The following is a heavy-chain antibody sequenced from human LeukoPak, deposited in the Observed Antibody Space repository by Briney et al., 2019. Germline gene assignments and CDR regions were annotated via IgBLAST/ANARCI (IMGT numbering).Heavy chain of an antibody. D-gene: IGHD6-13*01. Sequence: GGSLRLSCTASGLAFSSYGMHWARQAPGKGLEWVAFMQYDGSQIYYADSVKGRFTISRDNSKNALYLQMNSLRPEDTAVHYCAGKAAAFYFDYWGQGTLVTVSS. CDR2: MQYDGSQI. J-gene: IGHJ4*02. CDR1: GLAFSSYG. CDR3: AGKAAAFYFDY. V-gene: IGHV3-30*02.